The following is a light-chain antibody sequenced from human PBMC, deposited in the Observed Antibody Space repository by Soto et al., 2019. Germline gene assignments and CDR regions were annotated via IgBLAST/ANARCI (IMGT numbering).Light chain of an antibody. Sequence: DIVMTQSPESLGVSLGDRATINCKASQSVLYTSNNKNYLAWYRQRPGQPPKLLLYWASTRASGVPDRFSGSGSGTDFTLTISSLQAEDVAVYYCQQYDTTPITFGQGTRLEI. CDR1: QSVLYTSNNKNY. J-gene: IGKJ5*01. CDR2: WAS. V-gene: IGKV4-1*01. CDR3: QQYDTTPIT.